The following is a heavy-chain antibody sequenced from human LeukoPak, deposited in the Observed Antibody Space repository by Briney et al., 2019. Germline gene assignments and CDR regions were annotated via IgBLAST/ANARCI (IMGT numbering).Heavy chain of an antibody. D-gene: IGHD5-12*01. CDR2: VNHSGST. CDR3: ATGGGSGYGDY. J-gene: IGHJ4*02. Sequence: SETLSLTCAVYGGSFSGYYWSWIRQPPGKGLEWIGEVNHSGSTDYNPSLKSRVTISVDTSKNQFSLKLSSVTAADTAVYYCATGGGSGYGDYWGQGTLVTVSS. V-gene: IGHV4-34*01. CDR1: GGSFSGYY.